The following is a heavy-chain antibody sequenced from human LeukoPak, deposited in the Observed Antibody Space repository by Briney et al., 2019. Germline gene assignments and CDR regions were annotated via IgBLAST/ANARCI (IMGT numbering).Heavy chain of an antibody. CDR3: AKGPALLRYFDWFLDY. Sequence: PGGSLRLSCVASGFTFSSYAMSWIRQAPGKGLEWVSAISGSGGSTYYADSVKGRFTISRDNSKNTLYLQMNSLRAEDTAVYYCAKGPALLRYFDWFLDYWGQGTLVTVSS. J-gene: IGHJ4*02. D-gene: IGHD3-9*01. CDR2: ISGSGGST. V-gene: IGHV3-23*01. CDR1: GFTFSSYA.